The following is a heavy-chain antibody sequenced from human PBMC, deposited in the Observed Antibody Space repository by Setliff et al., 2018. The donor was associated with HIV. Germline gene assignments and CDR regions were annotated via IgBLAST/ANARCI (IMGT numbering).Heavy chain of an antibody. Sequence: GGSLRLSCAAPGLTFEYYAMTWVRQAPGKGLEWVSGISGSGDRTYYAPAVRGRFTISRDNVKNSLYLQMNSLRADDTAVYYCARDRASVRDTIFGGAQYYYYMDVWGKGTTVTVSS. D-gene: IGHD3-3*01. CDR2: ISGSGDRT. CDR3: ARDRASVRDTIFGGAQYYYYMDV. V-gene: IGHV3-23*01. J-gene: IGHJ6*03. CDR1: GLTFEYYA.